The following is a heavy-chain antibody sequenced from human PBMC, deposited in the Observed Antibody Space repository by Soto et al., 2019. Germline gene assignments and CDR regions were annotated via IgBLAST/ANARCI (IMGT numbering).Heavy chain of an antibody. CDR1: GFTFSSYS. J-gene: IGHJ4*02. V-gene: IGHV3-21*01. CDR3: ARDLQNLAFDY. Sequence: SGGSLRLSCAAAGFTFSSYSMNWVRQAPGKGLEWVSSISSSSSYIYYADSVKGRFTISRDNAKNSLYLQMNSLRAEDTAVYYCARDLQNLAFDYWGQGTLVTVSS. CDR2: ISSSSSYI.